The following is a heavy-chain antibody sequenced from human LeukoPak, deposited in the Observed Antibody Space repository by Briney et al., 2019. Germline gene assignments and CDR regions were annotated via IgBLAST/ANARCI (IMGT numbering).Heavy chain of an antibody. CDR1: TGSFSSSY. CDR2: VYYDGRT. Sequence: SETLSLTCTVSTGSFSSSYWSWFRQPPGKGLEWIGYVYYDGRTNYHPSLKGRVTISLDTSKNQFSLKLTSVAAADTAVYYCARAGPVPTSDGGPVADYWGQGTLVTVSS. V-gene: IGHV4-59*01. D-gene: IGHD4-17*01. J-gene: IGHJ4*02. CDR3: ARAGPVPTSDGGPVADY.